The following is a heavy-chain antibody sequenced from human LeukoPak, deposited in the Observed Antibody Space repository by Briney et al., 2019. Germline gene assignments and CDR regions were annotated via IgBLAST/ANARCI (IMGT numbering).Heavy chain of an antibody. D-gene: IGHD1-26*01. V-gene: IGHV3-23*01. CDR1: GLTFSNYA. Sequence: GGSLRLSCAVSGLTFSNYAMSWVRQAPGKGLEWVSVIGGSGVNTYYADSVKGRSTISRDNSKNTLFLQMNSLRAEDSAVYYCAKGMSGSSPYNWFDPWGQGTLVTVSS. J-gene: IGHJ5*02. CDR2: IGGSGVNT. CDR3: AKGMSGSSPYNWFDP.